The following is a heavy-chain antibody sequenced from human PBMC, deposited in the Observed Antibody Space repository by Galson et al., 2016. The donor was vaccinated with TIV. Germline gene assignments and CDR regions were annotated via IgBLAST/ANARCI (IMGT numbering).Heavy chain of an antibody. CDR3: ARVSGYWFTFDPDY. D-gene: IGHD3-22*01. J-gene: IGHJ4*02. Sequence: SVKVSCKASGGTFSNYAFSWVRQAPGQGLEWMGGTSPMLDTTNYAQKFQGRVTITADKVTSTADMELSSLISEDTAVYYCARVSGYWFTFDPDYWGQGSLVTVPS. CDR1: GGTFSNYA. V-gene: IGHV1-69*10. CDR2: TSPMLDTT.